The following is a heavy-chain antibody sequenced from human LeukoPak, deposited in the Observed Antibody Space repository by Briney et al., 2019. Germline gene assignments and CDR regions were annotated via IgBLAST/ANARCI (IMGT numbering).Heavy chain of an antibody. CDR2: IHYSGTT. J-gene: IGHJ4*02. Sequence: SETLSLTCTVSGGSISSNSYYWGWIRQPPGKGLEWIGSIHYSGTTYYNPSVKSRVTISVDMSKNQFSLKLSSVTAADTAVYYCARDGRSDYYYDSSGNFDYWGQGTLVTVSS. CDR3: ARDGRSDYYYDSSGNFDY. D-gene: IGHD3-22*01. V-gene: IGHV4-39*07. CDR1: GGSISSNSYY.